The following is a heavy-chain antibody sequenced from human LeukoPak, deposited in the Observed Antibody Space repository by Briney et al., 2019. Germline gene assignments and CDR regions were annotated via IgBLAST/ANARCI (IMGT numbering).Heavy chain of an antibody. D-gene: IGHD3-9*01. CDR2: IYYTGST. Sequence: SETLSLTCTVSGGSVSYYYWTWIRQSPGKGLEWIGQIYYTGSTYYNPSLKRRVTISVDTSRNQFSLNLTSVTAADTAVYYCARGGTYNDILSFDPWGQGTLVTVSS. V-gene: IGHV4-59*02. CDR1: GGSVSYYY. J-gene: IGHJ5*02. CDR3: ARGGTYNDILSFDP.